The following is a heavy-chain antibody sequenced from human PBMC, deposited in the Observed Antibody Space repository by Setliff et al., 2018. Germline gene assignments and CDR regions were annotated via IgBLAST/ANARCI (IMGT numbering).Heavy chain of an antibody. D-gene: IGHD3-22*01. CDR1: GYTFTGYY. J-gene: IGHJ4*02. CDR3: ARDTGREYYYDSSGYQDY. CDR2: INPSGGST. Sequence: GASVKVSCKASGYTFTGYYMHWVRQAPGQGLEWMGIINPSGGSTSYAQKFQGRVTMTRDTSTSTVYMELSSLRSEDTAVYYCARDTGREYYYDSSGYQDYWGQGTLVTVSS. V-gene: IGHV1-46*01.